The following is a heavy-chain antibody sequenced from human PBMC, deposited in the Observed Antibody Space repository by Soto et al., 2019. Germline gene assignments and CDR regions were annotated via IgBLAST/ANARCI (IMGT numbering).Heavy chain of an antibody. D-gene: IGHD2-2*01. CDR2: IYYSGST. CDR1: GGSISSGGYY. J-gene: IGHJ6*02. V-gene: IGHV4-31*03. CDR3: ARDKRGIVLVPAKETYYYYYGMDV. Sequence: QVQLQESGPGLVKPSQTLSLTCTVSGGSISSGGYYWSWIRQHPGKGLEWIGYIYYSGSTYYNPSLKSRVTLSVDTSKHQFSLKLSSVTAADTAVYYCARDKRGIVLVPAKETYYYYYGMDVWGQGTTVTVSS.